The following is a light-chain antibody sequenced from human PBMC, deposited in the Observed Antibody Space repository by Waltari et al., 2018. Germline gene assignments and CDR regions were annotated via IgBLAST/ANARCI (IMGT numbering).Light chain of an antibody. V-gene: IGKV1-39*01. CDR3: QQSYDTPRT. CDR2: AAS. J-gene: IGKJ1*01. Sequence: DFQMSPSTSYPSAPVGDRVTIPCRARQYFSTYLNWYQLKPGKGPKILIYAASTLQSGVPSSFSGSGSGTDFTFTISSLQLEDFATYYCQQSYDTPRTFGQGTKVEVK. CDR1: QYFSTY.